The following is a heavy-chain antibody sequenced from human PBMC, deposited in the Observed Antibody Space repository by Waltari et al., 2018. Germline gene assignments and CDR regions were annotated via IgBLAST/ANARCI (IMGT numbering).Heavy chain of an antibody. J-gene: IGHJ5*02. V-gene: IGHV4-59*01. CDR3: AGEYSSSWYGWFDP. D-gene: IGHD6-13*01. CDR2: IYYSGST. Sequence: PGLVKPSETLSLTCTVSGGSISSYYWSWLRQPPGKGLEWIGYIYYSGSTNYNPSLKSRVTISVDTSKNQFSLKLGSVTAADTAVYYCAGEYSSSWYGWFDPWGQGTLVTVSS. CDR1: GGSISSYY.